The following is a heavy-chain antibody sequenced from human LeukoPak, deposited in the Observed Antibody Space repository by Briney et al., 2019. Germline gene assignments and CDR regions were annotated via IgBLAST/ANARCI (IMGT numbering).Heavy chain of an antibody. CDR3: ARVIKGDIAAAGLQY. J-gene: IGHJ4*02. D-gene: IGHD6-13*01. CDR1: GFTVSSNY. CDR2: IYSGGST. Sequence: PGGSLRLSCAASGFTVSSNYMSWVRQAPGKGLEWVSVIYSGGSTYYADSVKGRFTISRDNSKNTLYLQMNSLRAEDTAVYYCARVIKGDIAAAGLQYWGQGTLVTVSS. V-gene: IGHV3-53*01.